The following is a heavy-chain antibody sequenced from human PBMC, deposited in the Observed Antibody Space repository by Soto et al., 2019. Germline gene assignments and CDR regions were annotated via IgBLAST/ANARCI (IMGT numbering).Heavy chain of an antibody. CDR1: GYTFTSYA. V-gene: IGHV1-3*01. D-gene: IGHD3-3*01. CDR3: ARDRKGGYDFWSGYYPSYYYGMDV. J-gene: IGHJ6*02. Sequence: ASVKVSCKASGYTFTSYAMHWVRQAPGQRLEWMGWINAGNGNTKYSQKFQGRVTITRDTSASTAYMELSSLRSEDTAVYYCARDRKGGYDFWSGYYPSYYYGMDVWGQGTTVTVSS. CDR2: INAGNGNT.